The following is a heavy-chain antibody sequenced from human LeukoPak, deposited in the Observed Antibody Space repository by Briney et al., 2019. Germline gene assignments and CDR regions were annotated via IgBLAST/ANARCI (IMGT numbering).Heavy chain of an antibody. CDR2: IIPILGIA. D-gene: IGHD3-10*01. V-gene: IGHV1-69*04. Sequence: SVKVSCKASGGTFSSYAISWVRQAPGQGLEWMGRIIPILGIANYAQKFQGRVTITADKSTSTAYMELSSLRSEDTAVYYCARDPPFPYGSGTDYWGQGTLVTVPS. CDR1: GGTFSSYA. CDR3: ARDPPFPYGSGTDY. J-gene: IGHJ4*02.